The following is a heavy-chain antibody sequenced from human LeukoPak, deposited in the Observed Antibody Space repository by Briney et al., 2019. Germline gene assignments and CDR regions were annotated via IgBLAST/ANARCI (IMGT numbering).Heavy chain of an antibody. CDR2: IYYSGST. CDR1: GGSISSYY. Sequence: KSSETLSLACTVSGGSISSYYWSWIRQPPGQGLEWIGYIYYSGSTNYNPSLKSRVTISVDTSKNQSSLKLSSVTAADTAVYYCARGARGYSYGHFDYWGQGTLVTVSS. CDR3: ARGARGYSYGHFDY. J-gene: IGHJ4*02. D-gene: IGHD5-18*01. V-gene: IGHV4-59*01.